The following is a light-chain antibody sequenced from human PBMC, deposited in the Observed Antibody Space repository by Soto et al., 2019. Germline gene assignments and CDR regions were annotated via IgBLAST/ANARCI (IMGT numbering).Light chain of an antibody. Sequence: QSVLTQPASVSGSPGQSSTISCTGISSDVGSFNLVSWYQQHPGKAPKLMIYEVSKRPSGVSNRFSGSKSANTASLTISGLQAEDEADYYCCSYAGSGTFPYGFGTGTKVTVL. V-gene: IGLV2-23*02. CDR1: SSDVGSFNL. CDR3: CSYAGSGTFPYG. CDR2: EVS. J-gene: IGLJ1*01.